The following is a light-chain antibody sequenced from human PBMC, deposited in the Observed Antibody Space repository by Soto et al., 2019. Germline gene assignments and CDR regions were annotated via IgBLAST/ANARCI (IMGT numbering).Light chain of an antibody. J-gene: IGLJ1*01. V-gene: IGLV2-11*01. CDR2: DVS. CDR3: CSYAGSYV. Sequence: SVLTQPRSVSGSPGQSVTISCTGTSSDVGGYNYVSWYQQHPGKAPKPMIYDVSKRPSGVPDRFSGSKSGNTASLTISGLQAVYESDYYCCSYAGSYVFGTGTKVTVL. CDR1: SSDVGGYNY.